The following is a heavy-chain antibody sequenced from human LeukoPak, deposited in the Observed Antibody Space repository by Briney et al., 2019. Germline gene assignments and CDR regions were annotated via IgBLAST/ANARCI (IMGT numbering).Heavy chain of an antibody. J-gene: IGHJ6*04. D-gene: IGHD3-10*01. CDR2: IRNKAKSYST. V-gene: IGHV3-72*01. CDR1: GFTFSDHY. Sequence: GGSLRLSCAASGFTFSDHYMDWVRQAPGKGLEWFARIRNKAKSYSTEYAASVKGRFTISRDDSKNSLYLQMHSLKAEDTAVYYCVRLVFSMVRGLIAYYGMDVWGKGPTVTVSS. CDR3: VRLVFSMVRGLIAYYGMDV.